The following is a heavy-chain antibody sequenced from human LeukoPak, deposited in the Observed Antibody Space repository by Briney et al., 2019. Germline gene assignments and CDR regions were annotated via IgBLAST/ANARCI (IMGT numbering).Heavy chain of an antibody. CDR2: ISSSSTYT. J-gene: IGHJ4*02. D-gene: IGHD4-17*01. CDR3: ARRMTSVTKFDY. CDR1: GFTFSDYY. Sequence: GGSLRLSCAASGFTFSDYYMSWMRQAPGKGLEWVSYISSSSTYTNYADSVKGRFTISRDNARNSLYLQMSSLRADDTAVYYCARRMTSVTKFDYWGQGTLVTVSA. V-gene: IGHV3-11*03.